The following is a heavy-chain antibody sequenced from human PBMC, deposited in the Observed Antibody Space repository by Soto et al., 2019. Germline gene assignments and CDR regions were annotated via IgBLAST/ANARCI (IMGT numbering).Heavy chain of an antibody. D-gene: IGHD5-12*01. CDR1: GGSISSYY. Sequence: QVQLQESGPGLVKPSETLSLTCTVSGGSISSYYWSWIRQPPGKGLEWIGYIYYSGSTNYNPSLKSRVTISVDTSKNQFSLKLSSVTAADTAVYYCARDRGVATDFPYYYYGMDVWGQGTTVTVSS. CDR2: IYYSGST. CDR3: ARDRGVATDFPYYYYGMDV. J-gene: IGHJ6*02. V-gene: IGHV4-59*01.